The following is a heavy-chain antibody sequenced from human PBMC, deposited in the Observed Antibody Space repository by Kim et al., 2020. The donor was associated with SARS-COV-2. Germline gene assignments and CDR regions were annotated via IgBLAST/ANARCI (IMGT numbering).Heavy chain of an antibody. CDR3: ARDSRTSMDYYYYYGMDV. CDR1: GFTFSSYG. Sequence: GGSLRLSCAASGFTFSSYGMSWVRQAPGKGLEWVANIKQDGSEKYYVDSVKGRFTISRDNAKNSLYLQMNSLRAEDTAVYYCARDSRTSMDYYYYYGMDVWGEGPTVTVSS. V-gene: IGHV3-7*03. J-gene: IGHJ6*04. CDR2: IKQDGSEK. D-gene: IGHD1-1*01.